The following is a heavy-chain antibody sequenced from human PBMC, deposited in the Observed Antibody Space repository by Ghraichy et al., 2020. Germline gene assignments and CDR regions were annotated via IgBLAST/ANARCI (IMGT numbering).Heavy chain of an antibody. D-gene: IGHD3-9*01. J-gene: IGHJ1*01. CDR2: IYYSGST. Sequence: SQTLSLTCTVSGGSISSYYWSWIRQPPGKGLEWIGYIYYSGSTNYNPSLKSRVTISVDTSKKQVSLKLSSVTAADTAVYYCANMGHFDWLWSQGGYFQHWGQGTLVTVSS. CDR1: GGSISSYY. V-gene: IGHV4-59*01. CDR3: ANMGHFDWLWSQGGYFQH.